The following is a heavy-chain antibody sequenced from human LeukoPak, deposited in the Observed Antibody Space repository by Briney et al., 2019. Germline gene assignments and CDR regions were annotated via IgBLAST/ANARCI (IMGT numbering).Heavy chain of an antibody. CDR1: GFSFSFYG. J-gene: IGHJ4*02. V-gene: IGHV3-30*18. CDR2: ISEDGTKK. CDR3: AKDRETTASGTFDY. D-gene: IGHD6-13*01. Sequence: GGSLRLSCAASGFSFSFYGMHCVRQAPGKGLEWVAVISEDGTKKNYAESVKGRFTISRDNSNNTLYLQMNSLRAEDTAVYYCAKDRETTASGTFDYCGQGTLVTVSS.